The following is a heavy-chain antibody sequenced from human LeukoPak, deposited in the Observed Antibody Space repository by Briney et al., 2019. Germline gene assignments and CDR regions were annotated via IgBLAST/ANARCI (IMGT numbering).Heavy chain of an antibody. Sequence: GASVTVSCTASGYTFTSYAMHWVRQAPGQRLEWMGWINAGNGNTKYSQKFQGRVTITRDTSASTAYMELSSLRSEDTAVYYCAKSSGNVPEDFDYWGQGTLVTVSS. CDR3: AKSSGNVPEDFDY. V-gene: IGHV1-3*01. J-gene: IGHJ4*02. CDR2: INAGNGNT. CDR1: GYTFTSYA. D-gene: IGHD1-26*01.